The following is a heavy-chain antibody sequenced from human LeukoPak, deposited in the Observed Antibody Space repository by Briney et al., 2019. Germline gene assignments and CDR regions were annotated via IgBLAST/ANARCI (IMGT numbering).Heavy chain of an antibody. V-gene: IGHV1-2*02. D-gene: IGHD3-22*01. Sequence: ASVKVSCKASGYTFSGYYMHWVRQAPAQGLEWMGWINPNSGGTNYAQKFQGRVNMARDTSISTGYMEMSSLRSDDTAVYYCARDGGVIVSHFDDWGRGTLVTVSS. CDR1: GYTFSGYY. J-gene: IGHJ4*02. CDR3: ARDGGVIVSHFDD. CDR2: INPNSGGT.